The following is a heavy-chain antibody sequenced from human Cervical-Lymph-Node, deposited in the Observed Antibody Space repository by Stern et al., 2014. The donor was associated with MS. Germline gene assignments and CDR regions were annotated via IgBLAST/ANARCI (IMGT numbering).Heavy chain of an antibody. CDR3: ARDYEDTSMLFDH. CDR1: GFTFSSYG. D-gene: IGHD2-8*01. CDR2: SSYDGNHK. V-gene: IGHV3-30*03. Sequence: QVQLVQSGGAVVQPGRSLRLSCAASGFTFSSYGMHWVRQAPGKGLEWVTVSSYDGNHKSYAASVKGRFTISRDNSKNTLHLQMNSVTPDDTAIYYCARDYEDTSMLFDHWGQGTLVTVSS. J-gene: IGHJ4*02.